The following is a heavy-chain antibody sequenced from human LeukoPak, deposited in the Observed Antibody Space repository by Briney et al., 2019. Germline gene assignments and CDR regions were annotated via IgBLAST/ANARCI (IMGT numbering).Heavy chain of an antibody. CDR3: GRSRADAFDI. CDR2: ISPSGGST. CDR1: GFTFSSYA. Sequence: GGSLRLSCAASGFTFSSYAMSWVRQAPGKGLEWVSAISPSGGSTYYADSVKGRFTISRDNSKNTLYLQMNSVRAEDTAVYYCGRSRADAFDIWGEGTMVTVSS. J-gene: IGHJ3*02. V-gene: IGHV3-23*01.